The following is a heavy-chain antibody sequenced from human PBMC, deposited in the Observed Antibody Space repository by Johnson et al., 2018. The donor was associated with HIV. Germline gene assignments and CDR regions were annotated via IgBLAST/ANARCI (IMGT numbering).Heavy chain of an antibody. D-gene: IGHD3-10*01. Sequence: VQLVESGGGVVRPGGSLRLSCAASGFTFHDYGMSWVRQAPGKGLEWVSGINWNGDSTDYADSVKGRFTVSRDSAKNSLSLQMNILTAEDTAVYYCARAPEVRGIDAFDIWGQGTMVTVS. CDR2: INWNGDST. J-gene: IGHJ3*02. V-gene: IGHV3-20*04. CDR1: GFTFHDYG. CDR3: ARAPEVRGIDAFDI.